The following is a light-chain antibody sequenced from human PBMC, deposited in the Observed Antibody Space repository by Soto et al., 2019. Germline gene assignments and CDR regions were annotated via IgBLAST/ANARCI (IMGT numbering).Light chain of an antibody. CDR1: QDISNY. CDR2: DAS. CDR3: QQYDNLLLT. Sequence: DIQMTQSPSSLSASVGDRVTITCQARQDISNYLNWYQQKPGKAPKLLIYDASNLETGVPSRFSGSGSGTDFTFTISSLQPEDIATYYCQQYDNLLLTFGGGTKVDIK. V-gene: IGKV1-33*01. J-gene: IGKJ4*01.